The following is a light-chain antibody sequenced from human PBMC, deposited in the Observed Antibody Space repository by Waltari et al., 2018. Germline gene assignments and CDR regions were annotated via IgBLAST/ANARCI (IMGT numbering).Light chain of an antibody. Sequence: DIVMTQSPDSLAVSLGERATINCKSSQSILYSSNNKNYLAWYQQKPGQPPKLLIYWASTRESGVPDRFSGSGSGTDFTLTISSLQAEDVAVYYCQHYYSIPRTFGTGTKVDIK. CDR2: WAS. CDR1: QSILYSSNNKNY. CDR3: QHYYSIPRT. V-gene: IGKV4-1*01. J-gene: IGKJ3*01.